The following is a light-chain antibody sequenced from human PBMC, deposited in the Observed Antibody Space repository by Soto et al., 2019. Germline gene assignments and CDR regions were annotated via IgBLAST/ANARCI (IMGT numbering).Light chain of an antibody. J-gene: IGKJ1*01. CDR1: RSLSSTS. CDR3: QQYGSSPRT. V-gene: IGKV3-20*01. CDR2: DAS. Sequence: EIVLTQSPGTLSLSPGERAALSCRASRSLSSTSLAWYQQRPGQAPRLLIYDASSRATDIPDRFSGSGSGTDFAITITRLEPGDFAVYYCQQYGSSPRTFGQGTKVEI.